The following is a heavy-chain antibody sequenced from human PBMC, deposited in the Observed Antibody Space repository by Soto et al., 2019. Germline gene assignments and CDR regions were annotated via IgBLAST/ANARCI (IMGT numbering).Heavy chain of an antibody. J-gene: IGHJ4*02. CDR3: ARQGSGSYYFDY. CDR2: VGNDGTVQ. Sequence: GGSLRLSCAASGFTFSNYGIHWVRQAPGKGLEWVTVVGNDGTVQYYADSVKGRFTISRDNSKNTLYLQMGSLRAEDMAVYYCARQGSGSYYFDYWGQGTLVTVSS. D-gene: IGHD2-15*01. CDR1: GFTFSNYG. V-gene: IGHV3-30*03.